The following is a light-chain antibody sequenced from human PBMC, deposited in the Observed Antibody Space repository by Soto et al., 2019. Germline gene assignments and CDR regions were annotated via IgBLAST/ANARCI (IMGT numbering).Light chain of an antibody. V-gene: IGLV2-14*03. CDR1: SSDVGAYDY. J-gene: IGLJ1*01. CDR3: ASYTTTSTRV. CDR2: EVS. Sequence: QSALTQPASVSGSPGQSIAISFTGTSSDVGAYDYVSWYQQHPDKAPKLMIYEVSNRPSGVSDRFSGSKSVNTATLTISGLQAEYEADYYCASYTTTSTRVFGTGTKLTVL.